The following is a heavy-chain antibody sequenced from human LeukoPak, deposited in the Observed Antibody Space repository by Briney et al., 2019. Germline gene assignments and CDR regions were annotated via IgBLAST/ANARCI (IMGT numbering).Heavy chain of an antibody. V-gene: IGHV3-23*01. CDR2: ISGSGAST. J-gene: IGHJ4*02. CDR3: AKDLPGFFDY. Sequence: GGSLRLSCAASGFTFSSYWMHWVRQAPGKGLEWVSTISGSGASTYYTDSVKGRFTISRDNSKNTLYLQMNSLKAEDTAVYSCAKDLPGFFDYWGQGTLVTVSS. CDR1: GFTFSSYW.